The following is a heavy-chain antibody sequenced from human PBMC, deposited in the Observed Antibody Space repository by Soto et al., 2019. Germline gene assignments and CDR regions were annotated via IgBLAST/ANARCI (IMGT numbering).Heavy chain of an antibody. CDR3: AAHLKTTVTAYWYFDL. V-gene: IGHV4-34*01. Sequence: SETLSLTCAVYGGSFGGYYWSWLRQPPGKGLDWIGEINHSGSTNFNPSLKSRVSISVDTSKKQFSLKLNSVTAADTAVYYCAAHLKTTVTAYWYFDLWGRGTLVTVSS. CDR2: INHSGST. J-gene: IGHJ2*01. D-gene: IGHD4-17*01. CDR1: GGSFGGYY.